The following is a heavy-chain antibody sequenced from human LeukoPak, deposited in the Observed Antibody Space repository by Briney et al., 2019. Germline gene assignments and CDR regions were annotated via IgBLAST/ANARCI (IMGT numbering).Heavy chain of an antibody. Sequence: RGSLRLSCAASGFTFVDYGMSWVRQAPRKGLEWVSGINWNGGSTGYADSVKGRFTISRDNAKNSLYLQMNSLRAEDTALYYCARVNYGSGSYTYYFDYWGQGTLVTVSS. J-gene: IGHJ4*02. CDR1: GFTFVDYG. CDR3: ARVNYGSGSYTYYFDY. CDR2: INWNGGST. V-gene: IGHV3-20*04. D-gene: IGHD3-10*01.